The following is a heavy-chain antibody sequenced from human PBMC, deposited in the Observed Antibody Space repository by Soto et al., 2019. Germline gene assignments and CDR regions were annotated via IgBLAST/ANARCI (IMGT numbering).Heavy chain of an antibody. CDR3: ARDPVTLTPMNFGNEYGMDV. Sequence: GGSLRLSCAASGFTFSSYSMNWVRQAPGKGLEWVSYISSSSSTIYYADSVEGRFTISRDNAKNSLYLQMNSLRDEDTAVYYCARDPVTLTPMNFGNEYGMDVWGQGTTVTVSS. D-gene: IGHD1-7*01. V-gene: IGHV3-48*02. CDR2: ISSSSSTI. CDR1: GFTFSSYS. J-gene: IGHJ6*02.